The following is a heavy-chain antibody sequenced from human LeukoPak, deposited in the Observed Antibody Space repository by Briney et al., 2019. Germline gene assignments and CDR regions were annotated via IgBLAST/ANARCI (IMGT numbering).Heavy chain of an antibody. CDR1: GGSFSGYY. Sequence: SETLSLTCAVYGGSFSGYYWSWIRQPPGKGLEWIGEINHSGSTNYNPSLKSRVTISVDTSKNQFSLKLSSVTAADTAVYYCARGFVVQLWSPFDYWGQGTLVTVSS. D-gene: IGHD5-18*01. CDR2: INHSGST. J-gene: IGHJ4*02. V-gene: IGHV4-34*01. CDR3: ARGFVVQLWSPFDY.